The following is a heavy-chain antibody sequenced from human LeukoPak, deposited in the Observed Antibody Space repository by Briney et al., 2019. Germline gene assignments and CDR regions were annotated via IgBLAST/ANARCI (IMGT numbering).Heavy chain of an antibody. J-gene: IGHJ5*02. CDR2: IYYSGST. Sequence: SETLSLTCTVSGGSISSSSYYWGWIRQPPGKGLEWIGSIYYSGSTYYNPSLKSRVTISVDTSKNQFSLKLGSVTAADTAVYYCAREEYGDYAVDPWGQGTLVTVSS. CDR1: GGSISSSSYY. V-gene: IGHV4-39*07. CDR3: AREEYGDYAVDP. D-gene: IGHD4-17*01.